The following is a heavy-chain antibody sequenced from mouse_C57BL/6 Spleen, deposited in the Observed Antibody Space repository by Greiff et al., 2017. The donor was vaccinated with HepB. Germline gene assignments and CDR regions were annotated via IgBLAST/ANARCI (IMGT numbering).Heavy chain of an antibody. CDR1: GYTFTDYY. Sequence: VQLQQSGAELVKPGASVKISCKASGYTFTDYYINWVKQRPGQGLEWIGKIGPGSGSTYYNEKFKGKATLTADKSSSTAYMQLSSLTSEDSAVYVWAEEGGYDYDKGYAMDYWGQGTSVTVSS. CDR2: IGPGSGST. D-gene: IGHD2-4*01. V-gene: IGHV1-77*01. CDR3: AEEGGYDYDKGYAMDY. J-gene: IGHJ4*01.